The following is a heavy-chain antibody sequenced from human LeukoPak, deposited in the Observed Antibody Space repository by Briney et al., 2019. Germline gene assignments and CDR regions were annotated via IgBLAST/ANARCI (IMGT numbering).Heavy chain of an antibody. Sequence: GGSLRLSCAASGFTFSNYAMRWVRQAPGKGLEWVSAISCSGGSTYYADSVKGRFTISRDNSKNTLYLQMNSLRAGDTAVYFCAKVPRDYYDSSGYYWELNFDYWGQGTLVTVS. CDR2: ISCSGGST. J-gene: IGHJ4*02. V-gene: IGHV3-23*01. CDR3: AKVPRDYYDSSGYYWELNFDY. D-gene: IGHD3-22*01. CDR1: GFTFSNYA.